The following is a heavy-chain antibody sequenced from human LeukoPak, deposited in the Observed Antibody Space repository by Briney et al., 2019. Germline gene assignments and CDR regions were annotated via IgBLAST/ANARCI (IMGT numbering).Heavy chain of an antibody. CDR2: IYHSGST. CDR1: GGSISSGGYY. D-gene: IGHD2-2*01. V-gene: IGHV4-30-2*01. CDR3: ARERVVVVPAAQRTEGFDP. J-gene: IGHJ5*02. Sequence: PSQTLSLTCTVSGGSISSGGYYWSWIRQPPGKGLEWIGYIYHSGSTYYNPSLKRRVTISVDRSKNQFSLKLSPVTAADTAVYYCARERVVVVPAAQRTEGFDPWGQGTLVTVSS.